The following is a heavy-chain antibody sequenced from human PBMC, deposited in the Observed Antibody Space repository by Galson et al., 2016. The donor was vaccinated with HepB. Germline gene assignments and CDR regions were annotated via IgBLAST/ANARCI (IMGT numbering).Heavy chain of an antibody. CDR1: GFTFKTYA. CDR2: IWHDGSKK. J-gene: IGHJ4*02. D-gene: IGHD6-19*01. Sequence: SLRLSCAASGFTFKTYAMHWVRQAPGKGLDWVAVIWHDGSKKYFADSTKGRFTFSRDNSKNTLYLQMNSLSVEDTAVYYCARGDPWYSSGWGPDYWGQGTLVAVSS. V-gene: IGHV3-33*01. CDR3: ARGDPWYSSGWGPDY.